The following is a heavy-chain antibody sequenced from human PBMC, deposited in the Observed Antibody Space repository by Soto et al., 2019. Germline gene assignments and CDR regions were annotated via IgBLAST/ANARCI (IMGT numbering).Heavy chain of an antibody. D-gene: IGHD1-20*01. CDR1: GFTFKSNS. CDR2: ISGSSDYI. J-gene: IGHJ4*02. Sequence: EVQLLESGGGLIQPGGSLSLSCVASGFTFKSNSMSWVRQPPGKGLEWVSAISGSSDYIYYSDSVKGRFTISRDNSKNSLYLQMNSLRAEDTAEYYCVKCSLYTCIKIYFDYWGQGALVTVSS. V-gene: IGHV3-23*01. CDR3: VKCSLYTCIKIYFDY.